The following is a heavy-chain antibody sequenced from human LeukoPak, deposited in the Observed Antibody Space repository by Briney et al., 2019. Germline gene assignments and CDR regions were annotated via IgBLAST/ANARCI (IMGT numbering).Heavy chain of an antibody. CDR1: GGSISSGDYY. V-gene: IGHV4-30-4*01. J-gene: IGHJ4*02. D-gene: IGHD3-16*02. Sequence: SETLSLTCTVSGGSISSGDYYWSWIRQPPGKGLEWIAYIYYSGSTYYNPSLKSRVTISVDTSKNQFSLKLTSVTAADTAVYYCARGPNYVWGSYRYFDYWGQGTLVPVSS. CDR2: IYYSGST. CDR3: ARGPNYVWGSYRYFDY.